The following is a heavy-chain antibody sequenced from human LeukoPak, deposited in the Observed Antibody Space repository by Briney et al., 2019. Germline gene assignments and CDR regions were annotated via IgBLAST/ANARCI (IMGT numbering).Heavy chain of an antibody. CDR3: AKDPPTTGTTFDN. D-gene: IGHD1-1*01. J-gene: IGHJ4*02. V-gene: IGHV3-23*01. Sequence: PGGSLRLSCAASGFTFSSYATSWVRQAPGKGLEWLSSIGGGGVDTYYADSVKGRFTISRDNSKNTLYLQMNSLRVEDTAVYYCAKDPPTTGTTFDNWGRGTLVTVSS. CDR1: GFTFSSYA. CDR2: IGGGGVDT.